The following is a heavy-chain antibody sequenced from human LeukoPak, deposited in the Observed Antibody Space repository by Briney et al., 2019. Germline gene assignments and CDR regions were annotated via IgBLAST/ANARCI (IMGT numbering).Heavy chain of an antibody. D-gene: IGHD3-3*01. Sequence: GRSLRLSCAASGFTFSSYAMHWVRQAPGKGLEWVAVISYDGSNKYYADSAKGRFTISRDNSKNTLYLQMNSLRAEDTAVYYCAREGGYDSGRYYFDYWGQGTLVTVSS. V-gene: IGHV3-30-3*01. J-gene: IGHJ4*02. CDR3: AREGGYDSGRYYFDY. CDR1: GFTFSSYA. CDR2: ISYDGSNK.